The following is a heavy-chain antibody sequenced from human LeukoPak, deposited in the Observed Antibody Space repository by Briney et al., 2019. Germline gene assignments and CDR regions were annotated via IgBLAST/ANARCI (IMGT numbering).Heavy chain of an antibody. Sequence: GGSLRLSCAASGFTSSSYAMSWVRQAPGKGLEWVSAISGSGGSTYYADSVKGRFTISRDNSKNTLYLQMNSLRAEDTAVYYCAKVNYDFWSGYYTGSDYYYYMDVWGKGTTVTVSS. CDR3: AKVNYDFWSGYYTGSDYYYYMDV. CDR2: ISGSGGST. J-gene: IGHJ6*03. CDR1: GFTSSSYA. V-gene: IGHV3-23*01. D-gene: IGHD3-3*01.